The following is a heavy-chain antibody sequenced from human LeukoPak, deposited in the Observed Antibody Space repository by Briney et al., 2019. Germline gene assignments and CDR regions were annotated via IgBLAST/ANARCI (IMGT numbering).Heavy chain of an antibody. CDR2: ISWNSGSI. CDR3: AKVRVRYFDWLLFDY. V-gene: IGHV3-9*01. D-gene: IGHD3-9*01. J-gene: IGHJ4*02. Sequence: PGRFLRLSCAASGFTFDDYAMHWVRQAPGKGLEWVSGISWNSGSIGYADSVKGRFTISRDNAKNSLYLQMNSLRAEDTALYYCAKVRVRYFDWLLFDYWGQGTLVTVSS. CDR1: GFTFDDYA.